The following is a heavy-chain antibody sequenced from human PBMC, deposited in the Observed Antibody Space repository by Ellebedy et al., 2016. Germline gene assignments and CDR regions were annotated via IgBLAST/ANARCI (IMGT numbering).Heavy chain of an antibody. Sequence: ASVKVSCKASGGTFSSYAISWVRQAPGQGLEWMGGIIPIFGTANYAQKFQGRVTITADESTSTAYMELSSLRSEDTAVYYCAREPLTTVTTLRYWFDPWGQGTLVTVSS. V-gene: IGHV1-69*13. CDR2: IIPIFGTA. CDR1: GGTFSSYA. CDR3: AREPLTTVTTLRYWFDP. D-gene: IGHD4-17*01. J-gene: IGHJ5*02.